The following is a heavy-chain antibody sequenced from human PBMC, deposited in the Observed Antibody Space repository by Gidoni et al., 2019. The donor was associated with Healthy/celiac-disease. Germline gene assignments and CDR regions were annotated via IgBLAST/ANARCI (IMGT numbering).Heavy chain of an antibody. D-gene: IGHD6-19*01. Sequence: EVQLVESGGGLVQPGGSLRLSCAASGFTFSSFWMTWVRQAPGKGLEWVANIKHDGSEKYYVASVRGRFTISRDNAENSLFLQMTSLRAEDTAVYYCARGGNSAWYWGQGTLVTVSS. CDR2: IKHDGSEK. J-gene: IGHJ4*02. CDR3: ARGGNSAWY. CDR1: GFTFSSFW. V-gene: IGHV3-7*03.